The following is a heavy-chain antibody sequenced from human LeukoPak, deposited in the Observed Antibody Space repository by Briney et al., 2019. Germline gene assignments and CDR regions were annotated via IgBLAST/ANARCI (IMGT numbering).Heavy chain of an antibody. J-gene: IGHJ4*02. CDR3: ARDGNYYDTSGYVDY. V-gene: IGHV4-39*07. CDR2: FYYSGSS. Sequence: SETLSLTCSVSGDSINSSSYYWGWIRQPPGKGLEWIGSFYYSGSSYYSPSLKSRVTISIDTSKNQFSLMLTSVTAADTAVYYCARDGNYYDTSGYVDYWGQGTLVTVSS. CDR1: GDSINSSSYY. D-gene: IGHD3-22*01.